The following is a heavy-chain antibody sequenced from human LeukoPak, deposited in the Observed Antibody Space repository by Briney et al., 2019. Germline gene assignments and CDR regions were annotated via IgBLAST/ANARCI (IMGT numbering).Heavy chain of an antibody. Sequence: ASVKVSCKASGGTFSSYAISWVRQAPGQGLEWMGWINPNSGGTNYAQKFQRRVTMTRDTSISTAYMELSRLRSEDTAVYYCALSAGGNSYYFDYWGQGTLVTVSS. CDR3: ALSAGGNSYYFDY. CDR1: GGTFSSYA. V-gene: IGHV1-2*02. J-gene: IGHJ4*02. CDR2: INPNSGGT. D-gene: IGHD4-23*01.